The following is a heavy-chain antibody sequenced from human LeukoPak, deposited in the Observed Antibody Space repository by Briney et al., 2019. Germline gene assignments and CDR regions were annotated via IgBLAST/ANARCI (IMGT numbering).Heavy chain of an antibody. Sequence: SVKVSCKASGGTFSSYAISWVRQAPGQGLGWMGRIIPIFGIANYAQKFQGRVTITADKSTSTAYMELSSLRSEDTAVYYCARGGQQLVPGFDPWGQGTLVTVSS. CDR2: IIPIFGIA. D-gene: IGHD6-13*01. CDR3: ARGGQQLVPGFDP. V-gene: IGHV1-69*04. CDR1: GGTFSSYA. J-gene: IGHJ5*02.